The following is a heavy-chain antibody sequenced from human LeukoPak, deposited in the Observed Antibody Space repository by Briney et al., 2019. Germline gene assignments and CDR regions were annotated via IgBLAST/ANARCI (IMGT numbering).Heavy chain of an antibody. Sequence: GGSLRLSCSASGFTFSSYAMHWVRQAPGKGLEYVSAISSNGGSTYYADSVKGRFTISRDSSKNTLYLQMSSLRAEDTAVYYCVKDTDGYNFPAANAFDIWGQGTMVTVSS. J-gene: IGHJ3*02. CDR2: ISSNGGST. D-gene: IGHD5-24*01. CDR1: GFTFSSYA. V-gene: IGHV3-64D*09. CDR3: VKDTDGYNFPAANAFDI.